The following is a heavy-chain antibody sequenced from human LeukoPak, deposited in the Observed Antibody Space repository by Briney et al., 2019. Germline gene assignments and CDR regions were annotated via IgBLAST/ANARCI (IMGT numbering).Heavy chain of an antibody. CDR2: ISTSGSTI. V-gene: IGHV3-11*04. D-gene: IGHD3-3*01. J-gene: IGHJ4*02. Sequence: SGGSLRLSCVGSGFTFSDYDMRWIRQAPGKGLECVSYISTSGSTIDYADSVKGRFTISRDNAKNSLYLQMNNLRTEDTAMDCGASYERSAGWGQGTLVTPPS. CDR1: GFTFSDYD. CDR3: ASYERSAG.